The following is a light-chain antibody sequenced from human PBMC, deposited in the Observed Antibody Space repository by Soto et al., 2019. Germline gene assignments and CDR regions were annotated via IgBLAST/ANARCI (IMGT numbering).Light chain of an antibody. CDR3: QLRSNWPPEYT. V-gene: IGKV3-11*01. CDR2: DAS. CDR1: QSVSSY. J-gene: IGKJ2*01. Sequence: EIELTQSPATLSLSPGERATLSCRASQSVSSYLAWYQQKPGQAPRLLIYDASNRATGIPARFSGSGSGTDFILTISSLEPEDFAVYYCQLRSNWPPEYTFGQGTKVEIK.